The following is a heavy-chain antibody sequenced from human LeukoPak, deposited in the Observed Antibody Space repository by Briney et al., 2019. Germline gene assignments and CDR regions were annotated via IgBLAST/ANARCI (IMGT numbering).Heavy chain of an antibody. CDR1: GFTFSSYA. CDR3: ARDPRYLHPLPLFDY. CDR2: ISYDGSNK. J-gene: IGHJ4*02. Sequence: PGGSLRLSCAASGFTFSSYAMHWVRQAPGKGLEWVAVISYDGSNKYYADSVKGRFTISRDNSKNTLYLQMNSLRAEDTAVYYCARDPRYLHPLPLFDYWGQGTLVTVSS. D-gene: IGHD1-1*01. V-gene: IGHV3-30-3*01.